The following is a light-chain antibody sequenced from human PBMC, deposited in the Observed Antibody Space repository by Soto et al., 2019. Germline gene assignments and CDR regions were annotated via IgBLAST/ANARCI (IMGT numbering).Light chain of an antibody. J-gene: IGKJ2*01. CDR3: QQLNSYLMYT. CDR2: AAS. CDR1: QGISSY. Sequence: DIQLTQSPSFLSASVGDRVTITCRASQGISSYLAWYQQKPGKAPKLLIYAASTLQSGVPSRFSGRGSGTEFTLTISSLQPEDFATYYCQQLNSYLMYTFGQGTKLEIK. V-gene: IGKV1-9*01.